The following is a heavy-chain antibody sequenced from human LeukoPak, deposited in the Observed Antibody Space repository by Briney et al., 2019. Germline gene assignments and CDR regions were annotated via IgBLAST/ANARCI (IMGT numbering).Heavy chain of an antibody. Sequence: SETLSLTCTVSGGSISSSSYYWGWIRQPPGKGLEWIGSIYYSGSTYYNPSLKSRVTISVDTSKNQFSLKLSSVTAADTAVYYCARHTDDFWSGYPNWFDPWGQGTLVTVSS. CDR2: IYYSGST. CDR1: GGSISSSSYY. V-gene: IGHV4-39*07. CDR3: ARHTDDFWSGYPNWFDP. D-gene: IGHD3-3*01. J-gene: IGHJ5*02.